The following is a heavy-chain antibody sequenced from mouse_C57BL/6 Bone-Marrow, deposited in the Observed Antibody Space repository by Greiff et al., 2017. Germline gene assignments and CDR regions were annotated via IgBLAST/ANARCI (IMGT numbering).Heavy chain of an antibody. CDR2: IDPSDSYT. J-gene: IGHJ4*01. CDR1: GYTFTSYW. V-gene: IGHV1-50*01. D-gene: IGHD2-4*01. CDR3: ARPYDYDAYVY. Sequence: QVQLQQPGAELVKPGASVKLSCKASGYTFTSYWMQWVKQRPGQGLEWIGEIDPSDSYTNYNQKFKGKATLTVDTSSSTAYMQLSRLTSEDSAVYYCARPYDYDAYVYWGQGTSAPVSS.